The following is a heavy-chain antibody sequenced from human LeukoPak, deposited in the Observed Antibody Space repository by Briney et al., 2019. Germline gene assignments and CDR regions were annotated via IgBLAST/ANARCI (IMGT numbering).Heavy chain of an antibody. V-gene: IGHV4-59*08. CDR1: GGSVSSHF. Sequence: PSETLSLTCTVSGGSVSSHFWSWIRQPPGMGLEWIGYISYSGSTKYNPSLESRVTISVDTSKNQFSLKLSSVTAADTAVYYCARHHSSGWYYFDYWGQGTLVTVSS. CDR3: ARHHSSGWYYFDY. CDR2: ISYSGST. D-gene: IGHD6-19*01. J-gene: IGHJ4*02.